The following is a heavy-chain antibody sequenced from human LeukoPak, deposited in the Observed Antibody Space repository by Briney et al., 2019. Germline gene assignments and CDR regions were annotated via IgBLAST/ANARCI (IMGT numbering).Heavy chain of an antibody. CDR3: VKGVLTGYYRGQNWFDP. Sequence: GGSLRLSCAASGFTFSSYAMAWVRQAPGKGLEWVSSMSSWGDGTYYADSVKGRFTISRDNSKDTLYLQMNSLRAEDTAVYYCVKGVLTGYYRGQNWFDPWGQGTLVTVSS. V-gene: IGHV3-23*01. CDR1: GFTFSSYA. CDR2: MSSWGDGT. J-gene: IGHJ5*02. D-gene: IGHD3-9*01.